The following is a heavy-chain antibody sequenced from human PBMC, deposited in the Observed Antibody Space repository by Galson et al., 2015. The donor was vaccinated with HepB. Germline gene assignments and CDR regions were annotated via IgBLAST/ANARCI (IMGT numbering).Heavy chain of an antibody. Sequence: SLRLSCAASGFTFSSYWMHWVRQAPGKGLVWVSRINSDGSSTSYADSVKGRFTISRDNAKNTLYLQMNSLRAEDTAVYYRARGPCIAAAGTGHCYYYYMDVWGKGTTVTVSS. D-gene: IGHD6-13*01. CDR3: ARGPCIAAAGTGHCYYYYMDV. V-gene: IGHV3-74*01. CDR1: GFTFSSYW. J-gene: IGHJ6*03. CDR2: INSDGSST.